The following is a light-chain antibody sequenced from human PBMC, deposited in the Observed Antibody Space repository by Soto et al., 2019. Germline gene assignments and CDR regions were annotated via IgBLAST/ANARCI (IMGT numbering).Light chain of an antibody. Sequence: DIQMTQSPSTLSASVGDRVTITCRASQNITKWLAWYQQKPGKAPKVLIYDASNVHSGVPSRFSGSGSGTEFTLSISSLHPDDFATYYCQQYNANFGQGTKVDVK. V-gene: IGKV1-5*01. J-gene: IGKJ1*01. CDR2: DAS. CDR3: QQYNAN. CDR1: QNITKW.